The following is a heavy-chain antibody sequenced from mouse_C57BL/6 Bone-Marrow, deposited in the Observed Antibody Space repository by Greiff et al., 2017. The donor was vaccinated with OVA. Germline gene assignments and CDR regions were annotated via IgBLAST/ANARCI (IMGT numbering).Heavy chain of an antibody. Sequence: EVKLMESGGGLVQPKGSLKLSCAASGFSFNTYAMNWVRQAPGKGLEWVARIRSKSNNYATYYADSVKDRFTISRDDSESMLYLQMNNLKTEDTAMYYCVIDTWFAYWGQGTLVTVSA. CDR2: IRSKSNNYAT. CDR3: VIDTWFAY. J-gene: IGHJ3*01. CDR1: GFSFNTYA. V-gene: IGHV10-1*01.